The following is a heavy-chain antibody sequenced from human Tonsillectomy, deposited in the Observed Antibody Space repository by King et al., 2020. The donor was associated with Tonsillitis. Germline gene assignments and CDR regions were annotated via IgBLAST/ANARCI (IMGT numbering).Heavy chain of an antibody. CDR3: AKGASSAPKYSSGWGDYFYYSGMDV. D-gene: IGHD6-19*01. CDR2: IRYDGSDK. V-gene: IGHV3-30*02. Sequence: VQLVESGGGVVQPGGSLRLSCAASGFIFSTYGMHWVRQAPGKGLEWVAFIRYDGSDKYYADSVKGRFTISRDNSNNTLYLKMNSLRAEDTAVYYCAKGASSAPKYSSGWGDYFYYSGMDVGGQGTAVTVSS. CDR1: GFIFSTYG. J-gene: IGHJ6*02.